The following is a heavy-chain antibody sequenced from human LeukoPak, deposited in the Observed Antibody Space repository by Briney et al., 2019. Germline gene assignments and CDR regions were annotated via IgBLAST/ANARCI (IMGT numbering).Heavy chain of an antibody. CDR3: AGYGGSYPYYMDV. Sequence: GGSLRLSCAASGFTVSTNYMTWIRQAPGKGLEWVSVMYTLGNTNYADSVRGGFTISRDNSKNTLYLQMNSLRAEDTAVYYCAGYGGSYPYYMDVWGKGTTVTISS. D-gene: IGHD1-26*01. V-gene: IGHV3-53*01. CDR2: MYTLGNT. J-gene: IGHJ6*03. CDR1: GFTVSTNY.